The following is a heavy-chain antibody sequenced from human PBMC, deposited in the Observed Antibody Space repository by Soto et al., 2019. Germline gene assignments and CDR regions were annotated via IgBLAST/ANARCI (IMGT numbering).Heavy chain of an antibody. Sequence: ESLSLTCAVYGGSVNGYYWNWIRQPPGKGLEWIGEINHTGGTHYNPSLKSRATMSVDTSKNQFSLRLSSVTAADTAIYYCATRITVFGLLIPPFDPWGQGTQVTSPQ. V-gene: IGHV4-34*01. CDR2: INHTGGT. CDR3: ATRITVFGLLIPPFDP. CDR1: GGSVNGYY. D-gene: IGHD3-3*01. J-gene: IGHJ5*02.